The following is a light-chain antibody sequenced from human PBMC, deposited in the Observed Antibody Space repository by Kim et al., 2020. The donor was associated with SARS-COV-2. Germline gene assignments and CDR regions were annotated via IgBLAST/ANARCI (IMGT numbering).Light chain of an antibody. Sequence: SYELTQPPSVSVAPGKAARITCGGNKIGSKSVHWCQQKPGQAPVLVIYSDSDRPSGIPERFSGSNSANTATLTISRVEAGDEADYYCQVWDSDSDHWVFG. V-gene: IGLV3-21*04. CDR1: KIGSKS. CDR2: SDS. J-gene: IGLJ3*02. CDR3: QVWDSDSDHWV.